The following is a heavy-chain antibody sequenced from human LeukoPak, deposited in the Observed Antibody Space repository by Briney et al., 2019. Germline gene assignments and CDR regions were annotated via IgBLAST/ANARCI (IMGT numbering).Heavy chain of an antibody. Sequence: GGSLRLSCAASGFTFSSYGMHWVRQAPGKGLEWVSFIRGDGSNKDYADSVKGRFTISRDNSKNTLYLQMNSLRAEDTAVYYCAKDSIYDILTDYFDYWGQGTLVTVSS. D-gene: IGHD3-9*01. CDR1: GFTFSSYG. CDR2: IRGDGSNK. CDR3: AKDSIYDILTDYFDY. J-gene: IGHJ4*02. V-gene: IGHV3-30*02.